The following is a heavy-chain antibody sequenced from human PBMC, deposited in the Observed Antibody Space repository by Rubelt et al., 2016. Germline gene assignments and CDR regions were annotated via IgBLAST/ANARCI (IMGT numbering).Heavy chain of an antibody. V-gene: IGHV4-34*01. D-gene: IGHD3-10*01. J-gene: IGHJ2*01. CDR1: GESFSGPF. CDR3: ARDLSGWYFDL. CDR2: VSSSGRT. Sequence: QVQLQQWGAGLLKPSETLSLTCAVYGESFSGPFWSWIRQPPGKGLEWIGSVSSSGRTTYTPSFERRVTMLVDTSKNNFSRRLSAVTAADTAVYYCARDLSGWYFDLWGRGTLVTVFS.